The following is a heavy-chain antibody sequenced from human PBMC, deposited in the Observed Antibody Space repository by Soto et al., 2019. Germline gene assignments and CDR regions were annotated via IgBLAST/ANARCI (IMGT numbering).Heavy chain of an antibody. Sequence: EVQLVQSGAEVKKPGESLKISCKGSGDTFTSHWIAWVRQMPGKGLELMGLIYPADSDTRYSPSFEGQVTISVDKSISTAYLQWSSLKASDTAMYFCVRPQAKELGTIRGAFDIWGQGTKVTVSS. CDR2: IYPADSDT. J-gene: IGHJ3*02. CDR3: VRPQAKELGTIRGAFDI. D-gene: IGHD3-10*01. CDR1: GDTFTSHW. V-gene: IGHV5-51*01.